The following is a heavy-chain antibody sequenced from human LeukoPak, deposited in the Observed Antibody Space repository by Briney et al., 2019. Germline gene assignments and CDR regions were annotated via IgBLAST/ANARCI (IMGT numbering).Heavy chain of an antibody. V-gene: IGHV3-23*01. Sequence: HPGGSLRLSCAASGFTFNSYAMSWVRQAPGKGLEWVSCISGSGGSIYYADSVKDRFTISRDNSKNTLYPQMNSLRAEDTAIYYCAKEAVAAAGPFDHWGQGTLVTVSS. CDR2: ISGSGGSI. D-gene: IGHD6-13*01. CDR1: GFTFNSYA. J-gene: IGHJ4*02. CDR3: AKEAVAAAGPFDH.